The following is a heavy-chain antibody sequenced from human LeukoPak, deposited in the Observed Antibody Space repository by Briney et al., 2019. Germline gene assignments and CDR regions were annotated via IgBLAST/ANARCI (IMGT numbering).Heavy chain of an antibody. CDR3: AMGRDYGGNSGYYGMDV. CDR1: GYTLTELS. Sequence: ASVKVSCKVSGYTLTELSMHWVRQAPGKGLEWMGGFDPEDGETIYAQKFQGRVTMTEDTSTDTAYMELSSLRSEDTAVYYCAMGRDYGGNSGYYGMDVWGQGTTVTVSS. CDR2: FDPEDGET. D-gene: IGHD4-23*01. J-gene: IGHJ6*02. V-gene: IGHV1-24*01.